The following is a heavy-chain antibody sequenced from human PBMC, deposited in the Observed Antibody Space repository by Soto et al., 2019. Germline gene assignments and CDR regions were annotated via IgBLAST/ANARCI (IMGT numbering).Heavy chain of an antibody. CDR3: GRDATLIRGILDEIDY. V-gene: IGHV4-59*01. J-gene: IGHJ4*02. Sequence: QVQLQESGPGLVKASETLSLTCTVSGGSISTYNWSWMRQSPGKRLEWIAYINYSGGTDYNPSLKSRVTISVDTSKNQFFLNLNSVTAADMAIYYCGRDATLIRGILDEIDYWGQGTLVTV. D-gene: IGHD3-10*01. CDR1: GGSISTYN. CDR2: INYSGGT.